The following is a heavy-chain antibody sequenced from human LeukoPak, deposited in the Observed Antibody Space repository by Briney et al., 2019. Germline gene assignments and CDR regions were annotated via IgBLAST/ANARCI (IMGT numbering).Heavy chain of an antibody. CDR2: ISWDGART. V-gene: IGHV3-43D*03. J-gene: IGHJ4*02. CDR3: AKSHYYHSSTKTAYFDS. CDR1: GFSFDDYA. Sequence: PGGSVRLSCAASGFSFDDYAMHWVRQPPGKGLEWVSLISWDGARTYYADSVKGRFTISRDNNKNSLYLQMNSLRSEDTAFYYCAKSHYYHSSTKTAYFDSWGQGTLVTVSS. D-gene: IGHD3-22*01.